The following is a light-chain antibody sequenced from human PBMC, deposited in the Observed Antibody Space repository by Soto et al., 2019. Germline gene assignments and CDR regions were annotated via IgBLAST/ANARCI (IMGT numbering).Light chain of an antibody. CDR2: GAS. Sequence: EIVVTQSPATLSVSPGERATLSCTARQSISTNLAWYQQKPGRAPRLLIYGASTRATGIPARFSGSGSGTEFTLTISSLQSEDFAFYHCQQYSNWPRTFGQGTKVEV. V-gene: IGKV3-15*01. CDR1: QSISTN. J-gene: IGKJ1*01. CDR3: QQYSNWPRT.